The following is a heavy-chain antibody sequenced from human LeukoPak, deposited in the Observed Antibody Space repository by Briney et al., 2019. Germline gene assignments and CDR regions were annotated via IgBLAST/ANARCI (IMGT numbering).Heavy chain of an antibody. V-gene: IGHV4-34*01. CDR1: GGSFSGYY. J-gene: IGHJ6*03. CDR3: ARGSMIGYCTNGVCYRNYYYMDV. Sequence: SETLSLTCAVYGGSFSGYYWSWFRQPPGKGLEWIGEINHSGSTNYNPSLKSRVTISVDTSKNQFSLKLSSVTAADTAAYYCARGSMIGYCTNGVCYRNYYYMDVWGKGTTVTVSS. D-gene: IGHD2-8*01. CDR2: INHSGST.